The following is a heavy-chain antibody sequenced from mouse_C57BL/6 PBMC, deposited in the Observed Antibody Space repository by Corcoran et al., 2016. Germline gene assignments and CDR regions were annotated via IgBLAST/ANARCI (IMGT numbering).Heavy chain of an antibody. V-gene: IGHV1-81*01. CDR3: ARSYYYGSSYNFFAY. CDR2: IYPRSGNT. Sequence: QVQLQQSGAELARPGASVKLSCKASGYTFTSYGISWVKQRTGQGLEWIGEIYPRSGNTYYNEKFKGKATLTADKSSSTAYMELRSLTSEDSAVYFCARSYYYGSSYNFFAYWGQGTLVTVSA. D-gene: IGHD1-1*01. CDR1: GYTFTSYG. J-gene: IGHJ3*01.